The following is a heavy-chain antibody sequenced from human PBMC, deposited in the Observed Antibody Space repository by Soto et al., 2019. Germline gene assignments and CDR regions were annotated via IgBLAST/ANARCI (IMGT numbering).Heavy chain of an antibody. CDR3: AIKDFWTHGPDL. V-gene: IGHV4-39*02. CDR2: IHYSGTT. D-gene: IGHD3-3*01. J-gene: IGHJ5*02. CDR1: GGSVSGSNNY. Sequence: QLQLQESGPGLVKPSETLSLSCTFSGGSVSGSNNYWVWIRQPPGKGLEWIGSIHYSGTTYYKSSLRSRLTISVDTSKNRLSLRLTSVTAAETAVYFCAIKDFWTHGPDLWGKGTLVTVSS.